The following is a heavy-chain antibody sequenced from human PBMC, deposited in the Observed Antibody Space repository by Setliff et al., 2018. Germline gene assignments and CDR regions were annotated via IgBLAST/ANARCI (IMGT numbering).Heavy chain of an antibody. J-gene: IGHJ4*02. CDR1: GGTFSDNA. V-gene: IGHV1-69*13. Sequence: SVKVSCKTSGGTFSDNAMSWVRQAPGQGPEWMGGIIATVGGVSYAQKFQGRVTITADESTSTAYMELSSLRSEDTAVYYCARGLHSSGWYWAFDYWGQGTLVTVSS. CDR2: IIATVGGV. D-gene: IGHD6-19*01. CDR3: ARGLHSSGWYWAFDY.